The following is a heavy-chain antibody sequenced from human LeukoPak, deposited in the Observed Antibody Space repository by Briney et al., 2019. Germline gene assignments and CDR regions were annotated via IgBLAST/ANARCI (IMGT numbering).Heavy chain of an antibody. Sequence: PSETLSLTCTVSGDSISSSTSYWGWIRQPPGRGLEWIGSIHYSGITFYNPSLKSRVTMSVDASKNQFSLKLTSVTAADTAIYYCAKFTRDTYQDYWGQGTLVTVSS. CDR2: IHYSGIT. D-gene: IGHD2-2*01. V-gene: IGHV4-39*01. J-gene: IGHJ4*02. CDR3: AKFTRDTYQDY. CDR1: GDSISSSTSY.